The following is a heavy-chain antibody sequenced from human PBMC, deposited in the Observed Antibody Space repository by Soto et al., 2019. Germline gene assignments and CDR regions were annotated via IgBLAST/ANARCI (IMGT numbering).Heavy chain of an antibody. CDR2: INHSGST. J-gene: IGHJ6*03. CDR1: GGSFSGYY. Sequence: QVQLQQWGAGLLKPSETLSLTCAVYGGSFSGYYWSWIRQPPGKGLEWIGEINHSGSTNYNPSLKSRVTITVDTSKNQFSLKLGSVPAADTAVYYCAIAPVVVVPAAAYYYYYYMDVWGKGTTVTVSS. V-gene: IGHV4-34*01. D-gene: IGHD2-2*01. CDR3: AIAPVVVVPAAAYYYYYYMDV.